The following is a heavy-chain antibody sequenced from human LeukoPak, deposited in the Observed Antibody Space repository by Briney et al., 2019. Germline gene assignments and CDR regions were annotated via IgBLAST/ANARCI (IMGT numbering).Heavy chain of an antibody. CDR3: ARDLRGSGSYYYYYYYGMDV. V-gene: IGHV4-59*01. J-gene: IGHJ6*02. Sequence: SETLSLNCNVSGGSISGYYWSWIRQPPGKGLEWIGYIYTTGSTDYNPSLKSRVAISVDTSKNQFSLKLSSVTAADTAVYYCARDLRGSGSYYYYYYYGMDVWGQGTTVTVSS. D-gene: IGHD3-10*01. CDR1: GGSISGYY. CDR2: IYTTGST.